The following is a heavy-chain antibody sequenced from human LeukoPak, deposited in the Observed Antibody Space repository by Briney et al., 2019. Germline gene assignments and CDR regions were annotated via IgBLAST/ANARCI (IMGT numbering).Heavy chain of an antibody. CDR1: GYTFTGYY. CDR3: ARDTVHAYDFWSGYSY. Sequence: GASVKVSCKASGYTFTGYYMHWVRQAPGQGLEWMGWINPNSGGTNYAQKFQGRVTMTRDTSISTAYMELSRLRSDDTAVYYCARDTVHAYDFWSGYSYWGQGTLVTVSS. CDR2: INPNSGGT. V-gene: IGHV1-2*02. D-gene: IGHD3-3*01. J-gene: IGHJ4*02.